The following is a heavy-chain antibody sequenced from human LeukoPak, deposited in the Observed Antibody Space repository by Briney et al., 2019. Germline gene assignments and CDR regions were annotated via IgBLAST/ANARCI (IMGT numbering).Heavy chain of an antibody. CDR3: ARPRRGRSYYRNHYYMDV. V-gene: IGHV4-38-2*02. J-gene: IGHJ6*03. CDR1: GYSMSSGYY. Sequence: NTSGTLSLTCTVSGYSMSSGYYWGWLRQPPGKGLEWIGSIYHSGSTYYNPSLKSRVTISVDTSKNQFSLKLSSVTAADTAVYYCARPRRGRSYYRNHYYMDVWGKGTTVTISS. D-gene: IGHD1-26*01. CDR2: IYHSGST.